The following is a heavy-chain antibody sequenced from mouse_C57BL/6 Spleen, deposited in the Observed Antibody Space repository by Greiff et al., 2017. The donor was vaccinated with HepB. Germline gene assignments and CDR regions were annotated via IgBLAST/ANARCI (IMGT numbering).Heavy chain of an antibody. V-gene: IGHV1-52*01. CDR2: IDPSDSET. J-gene: IGHJ2*01. D-gene: IGHD2-4*01. CDR3: AREGITRGYYFDY. Sequence: QVQLQQPGAELVRPGSSVKLSCKASGYTFTSYWMHWVKQRPIQGLEWIGNIDPSDSETHYNQKFKDKATLTVDKSSSTAYMQLSSLTSEDSAVYYCAREGITRGYYFDYWGQGTTLTVSS. CDR1: GYTFTSYW.